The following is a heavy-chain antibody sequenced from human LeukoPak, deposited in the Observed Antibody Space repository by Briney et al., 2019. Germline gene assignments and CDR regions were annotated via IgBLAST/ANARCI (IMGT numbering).Heavy chain of an antibody. J-gene: IGHJ4*02. D-gene: IGHD6-19*01. CDR2: IIPILGIA. CDR3: ARENSSGSSFDY. CDR1: GGTLTSHG. V-gene: IGHV1-69*04. Sequence: GASVKVSCKASGGTLTSHGISWVRQAPGQGLEWMGRIIPILGIANYAQKFQGRVTITADKSTSTAYMELSSLRSEDTAVYYCARENSSGSSFDYWGQGTLVTVSS.